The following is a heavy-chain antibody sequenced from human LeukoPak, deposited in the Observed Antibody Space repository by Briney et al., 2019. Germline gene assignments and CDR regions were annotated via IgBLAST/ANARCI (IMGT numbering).Heavy chain of an antibody. CDR1: GGYISSGSYY. Sequence: PSETLSLTCTVSGGYISSGSYYWSWIRQPAGKGLEWIGRIYTSGSTNYNPSLKSRVTISVDTSKNQFSLKLSSVTAADTAVYYCAREDYDFWSGPRTDYYFDYWGQGTLVTVSS. J-gene: IGHJ4*02. D-gene: IGHD3-3*01. CDR3: AREDYDFWSGPRTDYYFDY. V-gene: IGHV4-61*02. CDR2: IYTSGST.